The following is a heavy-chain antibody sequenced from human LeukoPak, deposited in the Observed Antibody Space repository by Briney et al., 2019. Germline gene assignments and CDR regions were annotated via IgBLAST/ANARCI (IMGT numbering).Heavy chain of an antibody. CDR3: ARHDYYDSSGYYYIDY. Sequence: GASVKVSCKASGYTFTSYGISWVRQAPGQGLEWMGWISAYNGNTNYAQKLQGRVTMTTDTSTGTAYMELRSLRSDDTAVYYCARHDYYDSSGYYYIDYWGQGTLVTVSS. CDR1: GYTFTSYG. V-gene: IGHV1-18*01. CDR2: ISAYNGNT. J-gene: IGHJ4*02. D-gene: IGHD3-22*01.